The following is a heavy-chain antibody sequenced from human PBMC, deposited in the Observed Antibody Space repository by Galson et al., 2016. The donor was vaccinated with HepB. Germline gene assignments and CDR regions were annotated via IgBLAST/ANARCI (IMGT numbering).Heavy chain of an antibody. V-gene: IGHV4-61*08. D-gene: IGHD6-19*01. CDR2: IYDSETT. CDR1: GDSINSGDYY. CDR3: ARMRSGGWFDY. J-gene: IGHJ4*02. Sequence: ETLSLTCTVSGDSINSGDYYWSWIRQPPGKGLEWIGYIYDSETTNYNPSLRSRVTISADTSKNQFSVKVTSVTAADTAVYYCARMRSGGWFDYWGQGTLVTVSS.